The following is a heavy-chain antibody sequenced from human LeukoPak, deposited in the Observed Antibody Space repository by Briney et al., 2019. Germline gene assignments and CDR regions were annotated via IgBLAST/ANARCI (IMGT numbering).Heavy chain of an antibody. Sequence: GESLKISCKGSGYTFTSYWIGWVRQMPGKGLEWMGRIDPSDSYTNYSPSFQGHVTISADKSISTAYLQWSSLKASDTAMYYCARRLETRIAAAGRDYYYYYGMDVWGQGTTVTVSS. CDR3: ARRLETRIAAAGRDYYYYYGMDV. J-gene: IGHJ6*02. V-gene: IGHV5-10-1*01. CDR1: GYTFTSYW. D-gene: IGHD6-13*01. CDR2: IDPSDSYT.